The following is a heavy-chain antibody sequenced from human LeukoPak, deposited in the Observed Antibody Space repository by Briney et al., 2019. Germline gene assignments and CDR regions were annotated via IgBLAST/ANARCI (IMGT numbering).Heavy chain of an antibody. CDR1: GGSISSGSYY. CDR3: ARSSSSWN. D-gene: IGHD6-13*01. Sequence: PSETLSLTCTVSGGSISSGSYYWSWIRQPAGKGLEWIERIYTSGGTNYNPSLKSRVTISVDTSKNQLSLKLSSVTAADTAVYYCARSSSSWNWGQGTLVTVSS. J-gene: IGHJ4*02. V-gene: IGHV4-61*02. CDR2: IYTSGGT.